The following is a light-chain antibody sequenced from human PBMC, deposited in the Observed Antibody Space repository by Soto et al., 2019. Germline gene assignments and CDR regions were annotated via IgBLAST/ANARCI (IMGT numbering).Light chain of an antibody. CDR2: GAS. Sequence: EIVLTQSPGTLSLSPGERATLSCRASQSVSNNYLAWYQQKPGQAPRLLIYGASNRATGIPDRFSGSGSGTEFTLTINSLQADDFATYYCQQHNSFSITFGQGTRLEIK. CDR1: QSVSNNY. V-gene: IGKV3-20*01. CDR3: QQHNSFSIT. J-gene: IGKJ5*01.